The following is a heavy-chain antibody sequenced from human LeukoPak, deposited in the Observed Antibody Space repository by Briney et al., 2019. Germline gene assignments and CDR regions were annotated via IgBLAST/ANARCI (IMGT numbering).Heavy chain of an antibody. CDR2: ISRSSSYI. CDR3: ATQNWFDP. V-gene: IGHV3-21*01. J-gene: IGHJ5*02. Sequence: PGGSLRLSCAASGFTFSDYSMNWVRQAPGKGLEWVSLISRSSSYIFYADSVKGRFTISRDNAKNSLYLQMNSLRAEDTAVYHCATQNWFDPWGQGTLVTVSP. CDR1: GFTFSDYS.